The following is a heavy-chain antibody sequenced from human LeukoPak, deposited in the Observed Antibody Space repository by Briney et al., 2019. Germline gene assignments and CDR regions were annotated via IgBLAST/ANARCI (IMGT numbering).Heavy chain of an antibody. V-gene: IGHV3-23*01. J-gene: IGHJ4*02. CDR2: ITGSGANT. CDR3: AKVATEAGQVRRNYLDY. Sequence: PGGSLRLSCAASGFTFSSYTMTWVRQAPGKGLEWVSGITGSGANTYYADAVKGRFTTSRDNSKNTLYLQTNSLRAEDTAVYYCAKVATEAGQVRRNYLDYWGQGTLVTVSS. CDR1: GFTFSSYT. D-gene: IGHD6-13*01.